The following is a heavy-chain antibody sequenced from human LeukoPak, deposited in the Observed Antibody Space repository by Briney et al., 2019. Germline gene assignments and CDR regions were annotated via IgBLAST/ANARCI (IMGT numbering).Heavy chain of an antibody. J-gene: IGHJ4*02. V-gene: IGHV3-23*01. Sequence: PGGSLRLSCAASGFTFSSYAMSWVRQAPGKGLEWVSAISGSGGSTYYADSVKGRFTISRDNSKNTLYLQMNSLRAEDTAVYYCAKVRYCSGGSCYTPIFDYWGQGTLVTVSS. D-gene: IGHD2-15*01. CDR2: ISGSGGST. CDR3: AKVRYCSGGSCYTPIFDY. CDR1: GFTFSSYA.